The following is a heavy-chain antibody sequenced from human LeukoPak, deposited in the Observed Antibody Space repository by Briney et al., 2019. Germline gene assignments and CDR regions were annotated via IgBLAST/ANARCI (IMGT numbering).Heavy chain of an antibody. CDR1: GGSISSYY. V-gene: IGHV4-59*01. D-gene: IGHD5-24*01. CDR3: ARGEGLGDFDY. J-gene: IGHJ4*02. Sequence: SETLSLTCTVSGGSISSYYWSWIRQSPGKGLEWIGYIYYSGTTNYNPSLKSRVTISVDTSKNQFSLKLSSVTAADAAVYYCARGEGLGDFDYWGQGALVTVSS. CDR2: IYYSGTT.